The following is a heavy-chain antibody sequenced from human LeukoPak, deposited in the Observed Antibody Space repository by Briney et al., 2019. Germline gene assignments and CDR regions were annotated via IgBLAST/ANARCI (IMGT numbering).Heavy chain of an antibody. V-gene: IGHV3-23*01. J-gene: IGHJ4*02. Sequence: GGSLRLSCAASGFTFSSYAMSWVHQAPGKGLEWVSAISGSGGSTYYADSVKGRFTISRDNSKNTLYLQMNSLRAEDTAVYYCAKDGGSSSWYYFDYWGQGTLVTVSS. CDR2: ISGSGGST. D-gene: IGHD6-13*01. CDR1: GFTFSSYA. CDR3: AKDGGSSSWYYFDY.